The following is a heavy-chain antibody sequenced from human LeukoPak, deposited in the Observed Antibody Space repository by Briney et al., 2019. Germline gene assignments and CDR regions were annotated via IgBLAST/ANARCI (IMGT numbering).Heavy chain of an antibody. Sequence: AASVKVSCKASGGTFSSYAISWVRQAPGQGLEWMGRIIPILGIANYAQKFQGRVTITADKSTSTAYMELSSLRSEDTAVYYCARSSSGSYYNNYWGQGTLVTVSS. CDR1: GGTFSSYA. V-gene: IGHV1-69*04. D-gene: IGHD3-10*01. CDR3: ARSSSGSYYNNY. CDR2: IIPILGIA. J-gene: IGHJ4*02.